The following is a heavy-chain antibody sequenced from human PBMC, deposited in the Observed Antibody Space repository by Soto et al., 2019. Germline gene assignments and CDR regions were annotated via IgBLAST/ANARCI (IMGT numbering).Heavy chain of an antibody. D-gene: IGHD2-15*01. J-gene: IGHJ5*02. Sequence: QVQLQESAPGLVKPSETLSLTCTVSGGSISSYYWSWIRQPPGKGLEWGGYIYYSGSTNYNPSLRRRVTISEDTSKNQFSLKLSSVTAAATAVYYCASSMGLYCSGGSCYGGDWFDPWGQGTVVTVSS. V-gene: IGHV4-59*01. CDR3: ASSMGLYCSGGSCYGGDWFDP. CDR2: IYYSGST. CDR1: GGSISSYY.